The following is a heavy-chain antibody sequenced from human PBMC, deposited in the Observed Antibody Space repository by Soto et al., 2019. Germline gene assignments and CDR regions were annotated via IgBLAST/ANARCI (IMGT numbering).Heavy chain of an antibody. Sequence: PGESLKISCKGSGYNFPRYWIAWVRQMPGKGLEWMGIIYPGDSDIRYSPSFQGQVTISADKSISTAYLQWSSLKASDTAMYYCARRGCSSTTCQNWFDPWGQGTLVTVSS. V-gene: IGHV5-51*01. D-gene: IGHD2-2*01. J-gene: IGHJ5*02. CDR2: IYPGDSDI. CDR1: GYNFPRYW. CDR3: ARRGCSSTTCQNWFDP.